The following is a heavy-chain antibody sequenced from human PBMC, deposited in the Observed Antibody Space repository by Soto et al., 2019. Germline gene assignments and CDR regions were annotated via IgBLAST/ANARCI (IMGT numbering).Heavy chain of an antibody. J-gene: IGHJ6*02. D-gene: IGHD5-12*01. V-gene: IGHV1-18*01. CDR2: ISAYNVNT. CDR1: GYTFTSYG. CDR3: ARDRLRGYSAYGAGYYGMEV. Sequence: ASVKVSCKASGYTFTSYGISWVRQAPGQGLEWMGWISAYNVNTNYAQKLQGRVTMTTDTSTSTAYMELRSLRSDATAVYYCARDRLRGYSAYGAGYYGMEVWGQGTTVTVSS.